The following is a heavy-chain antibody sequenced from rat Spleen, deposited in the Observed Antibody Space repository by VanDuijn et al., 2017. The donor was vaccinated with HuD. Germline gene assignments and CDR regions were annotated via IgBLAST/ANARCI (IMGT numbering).Heavy chain of an antibody. CDR2: ISTGGGST. J-gene: IGHJ2*01. D-gene: IGHD1-9*01. Sequence: EVQLMESGGGLVQPGRSLKLSCAASGFTFSNYYMAWVRQAPTKGLEWVAYISTGGGSTYYRDSVKGRFTISRDNAKSTLYLQMDSLRSEDTATYYCKTRGYYGYTGFDYWGQGVMVTVSS. V-gene: IGHV5-27*01. CDR3: KTRGYYGYTGFDY. CDR1: GFTFSNYY.